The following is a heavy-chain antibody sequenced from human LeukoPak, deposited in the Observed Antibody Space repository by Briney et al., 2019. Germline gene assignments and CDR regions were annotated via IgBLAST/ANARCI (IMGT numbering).Heavy chain of an antibody. CDR1: GCTFSSYA. V-gene: IGHV4-59*12. CDR3: GRVLCGCVVVATAWFDY. J-gene: IGHJ4*02. D-gene: IGHD2-15*01. Sequence: AETLSLTCPGSGCTFSSYARSWIRQPPGKGLEWMGYIYYSGSNNYNPSLKSRVTISVDKSKRQFTQKLSSVTDADAGRYYCGRVLCGCVVVATAWFDYWGQGTLLTVSS. CDR2: IYYSGSN.